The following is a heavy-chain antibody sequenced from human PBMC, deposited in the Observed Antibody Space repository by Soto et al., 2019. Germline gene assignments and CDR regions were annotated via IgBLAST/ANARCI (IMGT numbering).Heavy chain of an antibody. J-gene: IGHJ4*01. Sequence: SLRLSCLPSGFTFSRFGIHWVRQAPGKGLQWVGVISSDGRTTYYADSLKGRITIPRDNSKNTLFLQMDSLRPEYTAVYYCAKEIAVAGDLDYWGHGTLVTVSS. CDR2: ISSDGRTT. D-gene: IGHD6-19*01. V-gene: IGHV3-30*18. CDR3: AKEIAVAGDLDY. CDR1: GFTFSRFG.